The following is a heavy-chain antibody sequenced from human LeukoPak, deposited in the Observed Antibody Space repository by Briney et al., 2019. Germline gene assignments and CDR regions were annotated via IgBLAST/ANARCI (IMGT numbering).Heavy chain of an antibody. CDR1: GGTFSSYA. V-gene: IGHV1-69*01. J-gene: IGHJ4*02. CDR2: TIPIFGTA. CDR3: AASYGSGSYYLYYFDY. D-gene: IGHD3-10*01. Sequence: SVKVSCKASGGTFSSYAISWVRQAPGQGLEWMGGTIPIFGTANYAQKFQGRVTITADESTSTAYMELSSLRSEDTAVYYCAASYGSGSYYLYYFDYWGQGTLVTVSS.